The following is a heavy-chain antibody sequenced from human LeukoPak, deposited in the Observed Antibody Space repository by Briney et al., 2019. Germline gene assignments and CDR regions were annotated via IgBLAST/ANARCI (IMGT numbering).Heavy chain of an antibody. D-gene: IGHD5-24*01. CDR1: GGITTTYY. CDR3: ARARTYNHHPNWIDL. CDR2: LSHSEDT. Sequence: SETLSLTCSVSGGITTTYYWGWVRQPPGKGLEWIGSLSHSEDTYFNPSLKSRVTISLDTSKSHFSLNLSTVTAADTAVYFCARARTYNHHPNWIDLWGQGVRVTVSS. V-gene: IGHV4-38-2*02. J-gene: IGHJ5*02.